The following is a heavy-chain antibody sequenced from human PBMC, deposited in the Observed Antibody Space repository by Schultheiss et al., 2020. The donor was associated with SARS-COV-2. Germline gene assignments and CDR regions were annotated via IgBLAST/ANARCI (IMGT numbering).Heavy chain of an antibody. CDR2: INPNSGGT. Sequence: ASVKVSCKASGYSFTGYYMHWVRQAPGRGLEWMGWINPNSGGTNYAQKFQGRVTMTRDTSISTAYMELSRLRSDDTAVYYCARDVTMVRGVIGRNWFDPWGQGTLVTVSS. CDR1: GYSFTGYY. J-gene: IGHJ5*02. CDR3: ARDVTMVRGVIGRNWFDP. V-gene: IGHV1-2*02. D-gene: IGHD3-10*01.